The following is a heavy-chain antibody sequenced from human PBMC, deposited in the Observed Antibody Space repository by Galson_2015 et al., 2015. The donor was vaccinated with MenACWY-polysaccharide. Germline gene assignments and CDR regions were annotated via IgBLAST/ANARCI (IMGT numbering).Heavy chain of an antibody. Sequence: SLRLSCAASGFTFSSYAMHWVRQAPGKGLEWAAVISYDGTNKYYADSVKGRFTISRDNSKNTLYVQMNSLRPEDTAVYYCARSYYDRTSFYALDYWGQGTLVTVSS. CDR1: GFTFSSYA. CDR2: ISYDGTNK. V-gene: IGHV3-30-3*01. J-gene: IGHJ4*02. D-gene: IGHD2-2*01. CDR3: ARSYYDRTSFYALDY.